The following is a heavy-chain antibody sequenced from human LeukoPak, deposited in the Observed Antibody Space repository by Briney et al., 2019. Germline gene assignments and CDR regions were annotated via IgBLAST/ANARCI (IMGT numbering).Heavy chain of an antibody. D-gene: IGHD6-19*01. CDR1: GITFRNYG. V-gene: IGHV3-33*01. CDR3: ARESRAVAVAGRYYFDY. Sequence: SGGSLRLSCAASGITFRNYGMHWVRQAPGKGLEWVALIWYDGSNKYYADSVKGRFTISRDDSKNTLYLQMSSLRVEDTAVYYCARESRAVAVAGRYYFDYWGQGTVVTVSS. J-gene: IGHJ4*02. CDR2: IWYDGSNK.